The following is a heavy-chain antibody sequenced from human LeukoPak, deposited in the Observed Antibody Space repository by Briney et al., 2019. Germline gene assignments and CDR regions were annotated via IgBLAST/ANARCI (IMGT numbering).Heavy chain of an antibody. Sequence: ASVKVSCKASGYTFTAYYMHWVRQAPGQGLEWMGWINPNTGDTNSAERFQGRVTMTRDSSISKAYLELSRLTSDDTAVYYCARDMWQQFDWFDPWGQGTLVTVSS. D-gene: IGHD6-13*01. CDR3: ARDMWQQFDWFDP. CDR2: INPNTGDT. V-gene: IGHV1-2*02. CDR1: GYTFTAYY. J-gene: IGHJ5*02.